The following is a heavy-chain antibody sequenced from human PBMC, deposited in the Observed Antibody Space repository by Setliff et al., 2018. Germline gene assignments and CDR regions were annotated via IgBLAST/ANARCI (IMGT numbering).Heavy chain of an antibody. D-gene: IGHD2-15*01. V-gene: IGHV1-3*01. J-gene: IGHJ3*02. CDR1: GYSFAKYA. Sequence: ASVKVSCKASGYSFAKYALHWVRQAPGQRLEWMGWINAGNGNTKCSQNFQGRVTITRDTSASTAYVELSSLRPEDTAVYYCAREVLPIVREEAFYIWGQGTMVTVSS. CDR3: AREVLPIVREEAFYI. CDR2: INAGNGNT.